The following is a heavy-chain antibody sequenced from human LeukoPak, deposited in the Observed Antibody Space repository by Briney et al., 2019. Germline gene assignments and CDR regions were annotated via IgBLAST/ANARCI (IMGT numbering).Heavy chain of an antibody. CDR3: ARRYFWGDVWDFDY. D-gene: IGHD3-16*01. V-gene: IGHV4-38-2*02. CDR2: IYHRGST. Sequence: SETLSLTCSVSGDSIMSGYYWGWIRQPPGKVLEWIGSIYHRGSTYYNPSLKSRVTIYVDTSKNQFTLNLSSVTAADTAVYYCARRYFWGDVWDFDYWGQGTLVTVSS. CDR1: GDSIMSGYY. J-gene: IGHJ4*02.